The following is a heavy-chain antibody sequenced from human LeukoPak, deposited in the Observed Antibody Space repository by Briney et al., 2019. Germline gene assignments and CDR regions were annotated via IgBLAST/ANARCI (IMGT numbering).Heavy chain of an antibody. D-gene: IGHD3-22*01. Sequence: PGGSLRLSCAASGFTFDDYAMHWVRQAPGKGLEWVSLISGDGGSTYYADSVKGRFTISIDNSKNSLYLQMNSLRTEDTALYYCAKGTQYYYDSSGYYVGYFDYWGQGTLVTVSS. CDR3: AKGTQYYYDSSGYYVGYFDY. CDR1: GFTFDDYA. V-gene: IGHV3-43*02. CDR2: ISGDGGST. J-gene: IGHJ4*02.